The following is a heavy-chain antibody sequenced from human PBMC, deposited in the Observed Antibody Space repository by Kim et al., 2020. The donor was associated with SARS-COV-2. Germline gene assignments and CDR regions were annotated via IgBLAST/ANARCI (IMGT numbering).Heavy chain of an antibody. CDR3: ARARYSSSWWYYFDY. V-gene: IGHV3-66*01. D-gene: IGHD6-13*01. Sequence: GGSLRLSCAASGFTVSSNYMSWVRQAPGKGLEWVSVIYSGGSTYYADSVKGRFTISRDNSKNTLYLQMNSLRAEDTAVYYCARARYSSSWWYYFDYWGQGTLVTVSS. J-gene: IGHJ4*02. CDR2: IYSGGST. CDR1: GFTVSSNY.